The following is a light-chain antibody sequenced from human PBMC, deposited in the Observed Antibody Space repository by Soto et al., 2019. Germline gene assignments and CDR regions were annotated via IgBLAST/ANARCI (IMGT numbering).Light chain of an antibody. CDR3: QQTYRTPLT. Sequence: IQLTQSPSSLSASVGDRVTSTCRAGQYIGRYLNWYQQKPGKAPKLLIYAASSLHSGVPSRFSGSGSGTDFTLTISSLQPEDFATYSCQQTYRTPLTFGGGTKVDIK. V-gene: IGKV1-39*01. CDR2: AAS. J-gene: IGKJ4*01. CDR1: QYIGRY.